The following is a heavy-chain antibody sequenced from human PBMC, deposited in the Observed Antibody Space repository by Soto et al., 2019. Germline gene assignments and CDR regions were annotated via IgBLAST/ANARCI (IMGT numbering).Heavy chain of an antibody. V-gene: IGHV4-31*03. D-gene: IGHD4-17*01. Sequence: QVQLQESGPGLVKPSQTLSLTCTVSGGSISSGGYYWSWIRQHPGKGLEWIGYIYYSGSTYYNPSLKCRVTLSVETSKNQFCLELSSVTAADTAVYYCAREGGVDGGPAHLDYWGQGTLVTVSS. CDR3: AREGGVDGGPAHLDY. CDR2: IYYSGST. CDR1: GGSISSGGYY. J-gene: IGHJ4*02.